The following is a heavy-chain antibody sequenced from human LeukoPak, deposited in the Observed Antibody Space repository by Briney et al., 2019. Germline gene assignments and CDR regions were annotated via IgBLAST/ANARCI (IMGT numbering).Heavy chain of an antibody. CDR1: GGTFSSYA. V-gene: IGHV1-69*05. Sequence: SVKVSCKASGGTFSSYAISWVRQAPGQGLEWMGRIIPIFGTANYAQKFQGRVTITTGESTSTAYMELSSLRSEDTAVYYCATGDVLLWFGEPYWFDYWGQGTLVTVSS. J-gene: IGHJ4*02. CDR3: ATGDVLLWFGEPYWFDY. D-gene: IGHD3-10*01. CDR2: IIPIFGTA.